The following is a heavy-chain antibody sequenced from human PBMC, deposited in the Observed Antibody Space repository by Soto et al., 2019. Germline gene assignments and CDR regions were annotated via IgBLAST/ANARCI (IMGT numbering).Heavy chain of an antibody. V-gene: IGHV3-33*01. D-gene: IGHD3-10*01. CDR2: ILNDGSNR. Sequence: QVQLVESVGGVVQPGRSLRLSCAASGFTFSNYGMHWVRQAPGKGLEWVAVILNDGSNRYHADSVKDRFTISRDNSKNMLYLQMNSLRAEDTAVYYCARDDEYSGNGMDVWGQGTTVTVS. J-gene: IGHJ6*02. CDR1: GFTFSNYG. CDR3: ARDDEYSGNGMDV.